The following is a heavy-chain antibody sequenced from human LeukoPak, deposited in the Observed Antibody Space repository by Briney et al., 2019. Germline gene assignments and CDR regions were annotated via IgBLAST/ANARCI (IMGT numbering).Heavy chain of an antibody. CDR3: AKAPPLRYFDWLLPYFDY. CDR1: GFTFSSYS. CDR2: ISSSSSYI. J-gene: IGHJ4*02. V-gene: IGHV3-21*01. D-gene: IGHD3-9*01. Sequence: GGSLRLSCAASGFTFSSYSMNWVRQAPGKGLEWVSSISSSSSYIYYADSVKGRFTISRDNAKNSLYLQMNSLRAEDTAVYYCAKAPPLRYFDWLLPYFDYWGQGTLVTVSS.